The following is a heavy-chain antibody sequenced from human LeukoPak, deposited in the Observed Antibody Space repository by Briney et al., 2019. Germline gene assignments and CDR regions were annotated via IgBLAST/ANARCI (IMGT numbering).Heavy chain of an antibody. CDR3: ARARDGLLWFGELFHFFDL. CDR2: IIEDGSEK. J-gene: IGHJ4*02. D-gene: IGHD3-10*01. Sequence: PGGSLRLSCAGSGFTFSSYWRSWVRQAPGKGLEWVANIIEDGSEKYYGDSVKGRFTISRDNAKNSLYLEINSLRAEDTAVYYCARARDGLLWFGELFHFFDLWGQGNLVTVSS. CDR1: GFTFSSYW. V-gene: IGHV3-7*01.